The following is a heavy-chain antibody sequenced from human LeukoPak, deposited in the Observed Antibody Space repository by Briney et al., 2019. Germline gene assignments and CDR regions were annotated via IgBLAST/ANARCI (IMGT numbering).Heavy chain of an antibody. J-gene: IGHJ3*02. CDR2: IIHGGRP. Sequence: PSHTLSLTRAVYGPSFSGYYWSRIRQPPRKGLEWTGEIIHGGRPPYNPSLKSRVTISVDTSKNQFSLKLSSVTAADTAVYYCARARTSDIVVVVAATDTDDAFDIWGQGTMVTVSS. V-gene: IGHV4-34*12. D-gene: IGHD2-15*01. CDR1: GPSFSGYY. CDR3: ARARTSDIVVVVAATDTDDAFDI.